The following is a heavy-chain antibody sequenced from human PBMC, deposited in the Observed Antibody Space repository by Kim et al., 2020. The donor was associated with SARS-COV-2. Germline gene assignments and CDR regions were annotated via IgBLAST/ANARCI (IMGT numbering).Heavy chain of an antibody. V-gene: IGHV4-61*01. CDR3: ASATYYYDSSGYYPYWYFDL. CDR2: IYYSGST. D-gene: IGHD3-22*01. Sequence: SETLSLTCTVSGGSVSRGSDYWSWIRQPPGKGLEGIGYIYYSGSTNYNPSLKSRVTISVDTSKNQFYLKLSSVTAGDTAVYYCASATYYYDSSGYYPYWYFDLWGRGTLVTVSS. J-gene: IGHJ2*01. CDR1: GGSVSRGSDY.